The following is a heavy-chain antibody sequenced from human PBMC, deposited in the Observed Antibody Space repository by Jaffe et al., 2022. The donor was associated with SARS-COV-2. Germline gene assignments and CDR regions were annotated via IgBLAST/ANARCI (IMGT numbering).Heavy chain of an antibody. J-gene: IGHJ5*02. D-gene: IGHD6-19*01. CDR1: GGSISSSNW. Sequence: QVQLQESGPGLVKPSGTLSLTCAVSGGSISSSNWWNWVRQSPERGLEWIGEIYHDGSTNYNPSLKSRVTISIDKSKNHFSLKLSSVTAADTAVYYCARDSSGSYGFDPWGRGTLVIVSS. V-gene: IGHV4-4*02. CDR3: ARDSSGSYGFDP. CDR2: IYHDGST.